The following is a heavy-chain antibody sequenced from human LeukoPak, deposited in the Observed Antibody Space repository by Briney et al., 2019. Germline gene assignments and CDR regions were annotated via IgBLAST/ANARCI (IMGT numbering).Heavy chain of an antibody. CDR3: ARRWKIPRHWFDP. CDR2: INHSGST. Sequence: PSETLSLTCIVSGDSINNDTYYWSWIRQPPGKGLEWIGEINHSGSTNYNPSLKSRVTISVDTSKNQFSLKLSSVTAADTAVYYCARRWKIPRHWFDPWGQGTLVTVSS. CDR1: GDSINNDTYY. V-gene: IGHV4-34*01. D-gene: IGHD1-1*01. J-gene: IGHJ5*02.